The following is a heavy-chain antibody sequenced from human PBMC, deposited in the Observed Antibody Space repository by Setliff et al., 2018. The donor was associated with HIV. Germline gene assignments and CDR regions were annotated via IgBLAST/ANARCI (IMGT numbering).Heavy chain of an antibody. D-gene: IGHD1-26*01. V-gene: IGHV3-21*01. Sequence: LSLTCAASGFTFSSYSMNWVRQAPGKGLEWVSSISSSSSYIYYADSVKGRFTISRDNAKNSLYLQMNSLRAEDTAVYYCARDLFYSGRSGPYYFDYWGQGTLVTV. J-gene: IGHJ4*02. CDR2: ISSSSSYI. CDR3: ARDLFYSGRSGPYYFDY. CDR1: GFTFSSYS.